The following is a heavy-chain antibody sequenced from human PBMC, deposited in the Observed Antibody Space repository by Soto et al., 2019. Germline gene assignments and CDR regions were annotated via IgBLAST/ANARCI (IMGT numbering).Heavy chain of an antibody. CDR1: GGSISSYY. J-gene: IGHJ4*02. D-gene: IGHD3-22*01. V-gene: IGHV4-4*07. Sequence: QVQLQESGPGLVKPSETLSLTCTVSGGSISSYYWSWIRQPAGKGLEWIGRIYTSGSTNYNPSLKSRVTMSVDTSKNQFSLKLSSVTAADTAVYYCARDLGEYSSGFYYFDYWGQGTLVTVSS. CDR3: ARDLGEYSSGFYYFDY. CDR2: IYTSGST.